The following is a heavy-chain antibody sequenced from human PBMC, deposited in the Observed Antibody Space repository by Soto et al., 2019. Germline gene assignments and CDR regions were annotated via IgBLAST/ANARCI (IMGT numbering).Heavy chain of an antibody. D-gene: IGHD4-17*01. Sequence: SETLSLTCTVSGGSISSYYWSWIRQPPGKGLEWIGYIYYSGGTNYNPSHKSRVTISVDTSKNQFSLKLSSVTAADTAVYYCARVYGDYLDYWGQGTLVTVSS. V-gene: IGHV4-59*01. J-gene: IGHJ4*02. CDR2: IYYSGGT. CDR1: GGSISSYY. CDR3: ARVYGDYLDY.